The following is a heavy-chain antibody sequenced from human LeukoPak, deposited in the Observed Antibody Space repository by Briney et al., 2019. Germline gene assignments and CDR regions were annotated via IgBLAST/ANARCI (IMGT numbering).Heavy chain of an antibody. Sequence: SQTLSLTCAVSGGSISSGGYSWSWIRQPPGKGLEWIGYIYHSGSTYYNPSLKSRVTISVDRPKNQFSLKLSSVTAADTAVYYCARGGPDYYDSSGYSYQFDYWGQGTLVTVSS. CDR1: GGSISSGGYS. D-gene: IGHD3-22*01. J-gene: IGHJ4*02. CDR2: IYHSGST. CDR3: ARGGPDYYDSSGYSYQFDY. V-gene: IGHV4-30-2*01.